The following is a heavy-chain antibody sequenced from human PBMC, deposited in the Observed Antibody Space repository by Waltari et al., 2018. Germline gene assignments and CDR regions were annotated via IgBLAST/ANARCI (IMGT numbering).Heavy chain of an antibody. D-gene: IGHD4-17*01. J-gene: IGHJ4*02. Sequence: QLQLQESGPGLVKPSETLSLTCTVSGGSISSRSYYWGWIRQPPGKGLEWIGSSYYSGSTYYNPSLNSRVTISVDTSKNQFSLKLSSVTAADTAVYYCASETTVTRRGHFDYWGQGTLVTVSS. CDR1: GGSISSRSYY. CDR2: SYYSGST. CDR3: ASETTVTRRGHFDY. V-gene: IGHV4-39*01.